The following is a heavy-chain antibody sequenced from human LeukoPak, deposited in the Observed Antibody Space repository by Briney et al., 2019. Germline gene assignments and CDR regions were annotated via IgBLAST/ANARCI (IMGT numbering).Heavy chain of an antibody. J-gene: IGHJ6*03. CDR2: IYYSGST. V-gene: IGHV4-59*01. CDR3: ARDVSSGYPVNYYYMDV. D-gene: IGHD3-22*01. Sequence: SETLSLTCAVSGGSISSYYWNWIRQPPGKGLEWIGYIYYSGSTNYNPSLKSRVTISLDTSKNQFSLKLSSVTAADTAVYYCARDVSSGYPVNYYYMDVWGKGTTVTVSS. CDR1: GGSISSYY.